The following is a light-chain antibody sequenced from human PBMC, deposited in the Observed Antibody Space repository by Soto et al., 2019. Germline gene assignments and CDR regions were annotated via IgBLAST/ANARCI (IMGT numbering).Light chain of an antibody. CDR1: QSVSTY. Sequence: DIVLTQSPATLSLSPGERATLSCWASQSVSTYLAWYQQKPGQAPRLLIYDASSRATGIPARFSGSGSGTDFTLTIISVEPEDFAVYYCQQRSNWITFGQGTRLEIK. CDR3: QQRSNWIT. J-gene: IGKJ5*01. V-gene: IGKV3-11*01. CDR2: DAS.